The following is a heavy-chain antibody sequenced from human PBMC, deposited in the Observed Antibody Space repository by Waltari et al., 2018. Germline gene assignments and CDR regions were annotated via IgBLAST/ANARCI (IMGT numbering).Heavy chain of an antibody. D-gene: IGHD3-10*01. J-gene: IGHJ5*02. CDR2: ISHSGST. V-gene: IGHV4-38-2*02. CDR3: VRDLGGSGNSWFDA. Sequence: QVQLQESGPGLARPSETLSLTCDVSSYSIRSGYFWGWIRQPPGKGLQWIGSISHSGSTYCNPARKSRVTLSVDTSKNQFALKVTSVTAADTATYYCVRDLGGSGNSWFDAWGQGSLVIVSS. CDR1: SYSIRSGYF.